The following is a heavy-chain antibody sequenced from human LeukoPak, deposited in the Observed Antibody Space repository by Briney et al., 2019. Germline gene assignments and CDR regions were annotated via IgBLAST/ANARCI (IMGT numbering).Heavy chain of an antibody. CDR3: AKNLERYSSGWYATEDAFDI. D-gene: IGHD6-19*01. Sequence: PGGSLRLSCAASGFTFSSYSMNWVRQAPGKGLEWVSSISSSSSYTYYADSVKGRFTISRDNSKNTLYLQMNSLRAEDTAVYYCAKNLERYSSGWYATEDAFDIWGQGTMVTVSS. CDR2: ISSSSSYT. CDR1: GFTFSSYS. J-gene: IGHJ3*02. V-gene: IGHV3-21*04.